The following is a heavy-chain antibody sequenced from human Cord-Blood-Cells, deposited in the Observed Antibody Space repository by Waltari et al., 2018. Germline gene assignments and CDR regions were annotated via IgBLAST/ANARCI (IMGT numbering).Heavy chain of an antibody. J-gene: IGHJ1*01. V-gene: IGHV4-39*01. CDR3: ASGWYSSSWYDAEYFQH. CDR1: GGSISSSSYY. Sequence: QLQLQESGPGLVKPSENLSLTCTVSGGSISSSSYYWGWIRQPPGKGLEWIGIIYYSGSTYYNPSLKSRVTISVDTSKNQFSLKLSSVTAADTAVYYCASGWYSSSWYDAEYFQHWGQGTLVTVSS. D-gene: IGHD6-13*01. CDR2: IYYSGST.